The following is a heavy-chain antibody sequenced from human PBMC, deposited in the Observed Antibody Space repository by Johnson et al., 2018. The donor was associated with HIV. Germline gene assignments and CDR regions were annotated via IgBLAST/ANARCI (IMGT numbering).Heavy chain of an antibody. D-gene: IGHD3-22*01. CDR1: GFTLSSYD. V-gene: IGHV3-13*01. CDR3: ARDALRSWYYDSSDAFDI. CDR2: IGTAGDT. J-gene: IGHJ3*02. Sequence: DVQVVESGGGLVQPGGSLRLSCAASGFTLSSYDMHWVRQATGKGLEWVSVIGTAGDTYYPGSVKGRFTISRDNSKNTLYLQMNSMRAEDTAVYYCARDALRSWYYDSSDAFDIWGQGTMVTVSS.